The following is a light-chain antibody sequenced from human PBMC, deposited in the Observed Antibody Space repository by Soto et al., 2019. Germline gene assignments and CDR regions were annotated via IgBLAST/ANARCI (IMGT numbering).Light chain of an antibody. J-gene: IGLJ1*01. CDR2: DVS. CDR3: GSYASGGAYV. V-gene: IGLV2-14*01. CDR1: SSDVGGYNA. Sequence: QSVLTQPASVSGSPGQSITISCTGTSSDVGGYNAVSWYQQHPGKAPKLMIYDVSNRPSGASDRFSGSKSGNTASLTIPGLQAEDEADYYCGSYASGGAYVFGTGTKVTVL.